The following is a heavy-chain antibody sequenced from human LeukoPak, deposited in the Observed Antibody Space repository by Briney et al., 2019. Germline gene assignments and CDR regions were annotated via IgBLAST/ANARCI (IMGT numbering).Heavy chain of an antibody. CDR2: IYPRDGST. CDR3: ARDQEAFDY. CDR1: GYSVTSNY. Sequence: ASVNVSCRASGYSVTSNYIHWVRQAPGQGRVWMGMIYPRDGSTSYAQKFQGRVTVTRDTSTSTVHMELSGLRSEDTAVYYCARDQEAFDYWGQGTLVTVSS. V-gene: IGHV1-46*01. J-gene: IGHJ4*02.